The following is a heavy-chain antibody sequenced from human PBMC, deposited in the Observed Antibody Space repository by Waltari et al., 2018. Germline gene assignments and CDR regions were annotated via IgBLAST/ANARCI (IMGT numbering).Heavy chain of an antibody. CDR3: ARGVTTVEY. V-gene: IGHV3-7*04. CDR1: GFSFTNPW. J-gene: IGHJ4*02. Sequence: EVQLVESGGGLVQPGGSLSSPCPGCGFSFTNPWMSLVRQAPGKEPEWVASIKQHGSEKYYVDSMKGRFTISRDNAKNSLSLQMDSLRAEDTAVYFCARGVTTVEYWGQGTLVTVSS. CDR2: IKQHGSEK. D-gene: IGHD2-21*02.